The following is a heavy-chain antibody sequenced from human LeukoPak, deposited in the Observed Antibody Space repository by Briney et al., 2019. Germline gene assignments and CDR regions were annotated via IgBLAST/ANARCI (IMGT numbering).Heavy chain of an antibody. CDR2: INPSRNT. V-gene: IGHV4-34*01. D-gene: IGHD6-6*01. CDR3: ARRATYSSSNNFDY. Sequence: SETLSLTCTFYGGSFSGYYWGWIRQPPGKGLEWIGQINPSRNTNYNPSLKSRVTISVDTSKNQFSLKLSSVTAADTAVYYCARRATYSSSNNFDYWGQGTLVTVSS. CDR1: GGSFSGYY. J-gene: IGHJ4*02.